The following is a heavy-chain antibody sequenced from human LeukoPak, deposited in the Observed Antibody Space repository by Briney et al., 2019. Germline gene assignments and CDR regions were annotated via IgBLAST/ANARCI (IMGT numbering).Heavy chain of an antibody. J-gene: IGHJ3*02. V-gene: IGHV4-59*01. Sequence: SETLFLTCAVYGGSFSGYYWSWIRQPPGKGLEWIGYIYYSGSTSYNPSLKSRVTISVDTSKKQFSLKLSSVTAADTAFYYCARYIVSYPHDAFDIWGQGTMVTVSS. D-gene: IGHD1-26*01. CDR2: IYYSGST. CDR3: ARYIVSYPHDAFDI. CDR1: GGSFSGYY.